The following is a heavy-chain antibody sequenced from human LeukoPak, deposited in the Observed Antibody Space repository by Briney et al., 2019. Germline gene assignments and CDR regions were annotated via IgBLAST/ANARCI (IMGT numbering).Heavy chain of an antibody. Sequence: GASVKVSCKASGGTFSSYAISWVRQAPGQGLEWMGGIIPIFGTANYAQKFQGRVTITRDTSASTAYMELSSLRSEDTAVYYCARDEYCSSTSCYRDHYYYGMDVWGQGTTVTVSS. CDR2: IIPIFGTA. CDR3: ARDEYCSSTSCYRDHYYYGMDV. CDR1: GGTFSSYA. J-gene: IGHJ6*02. V-gene: IGHV1-69*05. D-gene: IGHD2-2*01.